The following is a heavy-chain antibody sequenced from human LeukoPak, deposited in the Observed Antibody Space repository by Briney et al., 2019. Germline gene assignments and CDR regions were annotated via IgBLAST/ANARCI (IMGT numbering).Heavy chain of an antibody. V-gene: IGHV3-30-3*01. CDR2: ISYDGSNK. CDR3: AREYDNDYYFDY. CDR1: GFTFSNYA. D-gene: IGHD3-22*01. Sequence: GGSLRLSCAASGFTFSNYAMNWVRQAPGKGLEWVAVISYDGSNKYYADSVKGRFTISRDNSKSTLYLQMNSLRAEDTAVYYCAREYDNDYYFDYWGQGTLVTVSS. J-gene: IGHJ4*02.